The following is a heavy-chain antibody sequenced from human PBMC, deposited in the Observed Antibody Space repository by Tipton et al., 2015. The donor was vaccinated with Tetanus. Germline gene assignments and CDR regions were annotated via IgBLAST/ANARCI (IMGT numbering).Heavy chain of an antibody. Sequence: SLRLSCAASGFPFTTYGMTWVRLAPGKGLEWVAVITGSGVGTYYSDSVKGRFTVSRDNSANRLFLQMNSLKADDTAVYYCARAFCNYNCHGGYFDYWGQGTLVTVSS. CDR3: ARAFCNYNCHGGYFDY. CDR1: GFPFTTYG. CDR2: ITGSGVGT. V-gene: IGHV3-23*01. D-gene: IGHD2/OR15-2a*01. J-gene: IGHJ4*02.